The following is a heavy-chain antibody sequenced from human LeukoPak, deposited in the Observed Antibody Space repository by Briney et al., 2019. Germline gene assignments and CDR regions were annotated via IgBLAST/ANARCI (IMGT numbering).Heavy chain of an antibody. CDR3: AISTVTADFDY. J-gene: IGHJ4*02. Sequence: GGSLRLSCAASGFTFSSYAMSWVRQAPGKGLEWVSAISGSGGSTYYADSVKGRFTISRDNSKNTLYLQMNSQRAEDTAVYYGAISTVTADFDYWGQGTLVTVSS. V-gene: IGHV3-23*01. CDR1: GFTFSSYA. D-gene: IGHD4-17*01. CDR2: ISGSGGST.